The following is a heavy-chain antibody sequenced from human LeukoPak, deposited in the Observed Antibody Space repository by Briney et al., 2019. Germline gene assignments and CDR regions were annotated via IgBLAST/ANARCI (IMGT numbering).Heavy chain of an antibody. J-gene: IGHJ4*02. D-gene: IGHD3-9*01. Sequence: ASVKVSCKASGYTFITHGLTWVRQAPGQGLEWMGWISAYDGNTIYAQTLQDRLTMTTDTSTSTAYMELRSLRSDDTAVYYCARGRLRYLDWTRAYSDYWGQGTLVTVSS. CDR2: ISAYDGNT. V-gene: IGHV1-18*01. CDR1: GYTFITHG. CDR3: ARGRLRYLDWTRAYSDY.